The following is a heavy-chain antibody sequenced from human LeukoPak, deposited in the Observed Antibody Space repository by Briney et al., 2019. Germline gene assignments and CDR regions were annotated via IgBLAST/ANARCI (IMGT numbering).Heavy chain of an antibody. Sequence: SETLSLTCAVYGGSFSGFYWSWFRQPPGKGLEWIGEIYHSGSTNYNPSLKSRVTISVDTSNNQFSLKLNSVTAADTAVYYCATTGPIVVVPAAIIYYGMDVWGQGTTVTVSS. CDR3: ATTGPIVVVPAAIIYYGMDV. V-gene: IGHV4-34*01. CDR1: GGSFSGFY. J-gene: IGHJ6*02. D-gene: IGHD2-2*01. CDR2: IYHSGST.